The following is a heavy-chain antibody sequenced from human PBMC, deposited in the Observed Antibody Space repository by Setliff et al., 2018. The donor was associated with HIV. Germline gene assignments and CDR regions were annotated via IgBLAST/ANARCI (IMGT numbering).Heavy chain of an antibody. CDR3: ARDQKGYSYGYFDS. V-gene: IGHV4-4*07. J-gene: IGHJ4*02. Sequence: SETLSLTCTSSGDSISGYYWSWIRQPAGKGLEWIGRMHTSGNTNYNPSRKSRVTMSVDTSKNQFSLRLSSVTAADTAVYYCARDQKGYSYGYFDSWGQGTLVTVSS. CDR2: MHTSGNT. CDR1: GDSISGYY. D-gene: IGHD5-18*01.